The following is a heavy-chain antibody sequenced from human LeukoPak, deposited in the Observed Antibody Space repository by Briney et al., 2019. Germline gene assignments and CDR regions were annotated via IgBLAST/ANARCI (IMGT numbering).Heavy chain of an antibody. D-gene: IGHD3-10*01. CDR1: GYTFTSHG. Sequence: GASVKVSCKASGYTFTSHGISWVRQAPGQGLEWMGWINTNTGNPTYAQGFTGRFVFSLDTSVSTAYLQISSLKAEDTAVYYCARWYYYGSGSVGYYYYYMDVWGKGTTVTVSS. J-gene: IGHJ6*03. V-gene: IGHV7-4-1*02. CDR2: INTNTGNP. CDR3: ARWYYYGSGSVGYYYYYMDV.